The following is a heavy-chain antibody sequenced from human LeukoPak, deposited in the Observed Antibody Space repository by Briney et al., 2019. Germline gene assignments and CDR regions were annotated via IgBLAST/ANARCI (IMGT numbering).Heavy chain of an antibody. CDR2: ISAYNGNT. J-gene: IGHJ4*02. Sequence: ASVKVSCKASGYTFTSYGISWVRPAPGQGLEGMGWISAYNGNTNYAQKLQGRATMTTDTSTSTAYMEVRSLRSDDTAVYYCARSANIAVAGPFDYWGQGTLVTVSS. V-gene: IGHV1-18*01. CDR1: GYTFTSYG. D-gene: IGHD6-19*01. CDR3: ARSANIAVAGPFDY.